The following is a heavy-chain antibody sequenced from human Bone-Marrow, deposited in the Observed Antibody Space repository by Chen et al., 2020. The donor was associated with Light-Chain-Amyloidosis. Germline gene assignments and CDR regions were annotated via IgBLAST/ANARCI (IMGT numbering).Heavy chain of an antibody. V-gene: IGHV2-5*02. CDR3: AHRKKPYWFDP. Sequence: QITLKESGPTVVKPTETLTLTCTFSGFSLSTNGVGVGWIRQPPGKALEWLALIYWDDDKHNPSLKTRLTITKDTSRNQVVLRMTDMDPEDTATYFCAHRKKPYWFDPWGQGILVIVSS. J-gene: IGHJ5*02. CDR2: IYWDDDK. CDR1: GFSLSTNGVG.